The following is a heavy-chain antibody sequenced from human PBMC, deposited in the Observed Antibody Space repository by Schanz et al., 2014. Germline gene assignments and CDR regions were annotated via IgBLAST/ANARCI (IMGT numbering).Heavy chain of an antibody. D-gene: IGHD3-3*01. CDR3: VRDSFFAFDY. CDR1: GFTFSSYS. Sequence: VQLVESGGGLVQPGGSLRLSCAASGFTFSSYSMNWVRQAPGKGLEWVSYISSASSTINYADSVKGRFTMSRDNAKNSVFLQMNSLRAEDTAVYYCVRDSFFAFDYWGQGTLVTVSS. V-gene: IGHV3-48*01. J-gene: IGHJ4*02. CDR2: ISSASSTI.